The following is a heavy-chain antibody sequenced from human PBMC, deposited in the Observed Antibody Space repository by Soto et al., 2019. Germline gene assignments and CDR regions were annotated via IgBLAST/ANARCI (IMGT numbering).Heavy chain of an antibody. V-gene: IGHV1-69*05. D-gene: IGHD5-12*01. J-gene: IGHJ2*01. CDR2: IIPIFGTA. CDR3: ARGNHRWLQLWYFDL. Sequence: QVQLVQSGAEVKKPGSSVTVSCKASGGTFSSYTISWVRQAPGQGLEWMGGIIPIFGTANYAQKFQGRVTVPXXXPXXTAYMELSSLRSEDTAVHYCARGNHRWLQLWYFDLWGRGTLVTVSS. CDR1: GGTFSSYT.